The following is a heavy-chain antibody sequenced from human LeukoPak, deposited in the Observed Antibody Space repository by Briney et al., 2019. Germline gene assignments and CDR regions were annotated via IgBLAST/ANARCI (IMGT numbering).Heavy chain of an antibody. CDR3: ARAKPKNMVRGLIMRRESRYYFDY. CDR1: GFTFSYYE. CDR2: ISSSGSTI. V-gene: IGHV3-48*03. Sequence: GGSLRLSCAASGFTFSYYEMNWVRQAPGKGLEWVSYISSSGSTIYYADSVKGRFTISRDNAKNTLYLQMNSLRAEDTAVYYCARAKPKNMVRGLIMRRESRYYFDYWGQGTLVTVSS. J-gene: IGHJ4*02. D-gene: IGHD3-10*01.